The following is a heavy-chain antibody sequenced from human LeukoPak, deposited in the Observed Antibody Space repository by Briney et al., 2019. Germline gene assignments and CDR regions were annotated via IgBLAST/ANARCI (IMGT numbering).Heavy chain of an antibody. CDR1: GFTFSSYN. CDR3: AELGITMIGGV. V-gene: IGHV3-21*01. J-gene: IGHJ6*04. Sequence: GGSLRLSCIGSGFTFSSYNMNWVRHAPGKGLEWVSSISSSSSYIYYADSVKGRFTISRDNAKNSLYLQMNRLRAEDTAVYYCAELGITMIGGVWGKGTTVTISS. D-gene: IGHD3-10*02. CDR2: ISSSSSYI.